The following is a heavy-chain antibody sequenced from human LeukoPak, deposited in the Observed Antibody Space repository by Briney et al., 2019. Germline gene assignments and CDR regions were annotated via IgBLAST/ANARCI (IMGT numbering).Heavy chain of an antibody. CDR2: INHSGST. Sequence: GSLRLSCAASGFTFGSYALNWVRQAPGKGLEWIGEINHSGSTNYNPSLKSRVTISMDTSKNQFSLKMSSVTAADTAVYYCARDSPFEWDVFGDSFDIWGQGTVVTVSS. CDR1: GFTFGSYA. J-gene: IGHJ3*02. D-gene: IGHD1-26*01. CDR3: ARDSPFEWDVFGDSFDI. V-gene: IGHV4-34*01.